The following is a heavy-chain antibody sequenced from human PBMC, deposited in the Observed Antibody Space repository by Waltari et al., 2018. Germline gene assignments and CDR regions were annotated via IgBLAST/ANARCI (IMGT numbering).Heavy chain of an antibody. V-gene: IGHV3-21*01. J-gene: IGHJ4*02. D-gene: IGHD6-19*01. CDR1: GFTFSSYS. CDR3: ARGGGAVAGTTGY. Sequence: EVQLVESGGGLVKPGGSLRLSCAASGFTFSSYSMNWVRQAPGKGLGWVSSISSSSSYIYYADAVKGRFTISGDNAKNSLYLQMNSLRAEDTAVYYCARGGGAVAGTTGYWGQGTLVTVSS. CDR2: ISSSSSYI.